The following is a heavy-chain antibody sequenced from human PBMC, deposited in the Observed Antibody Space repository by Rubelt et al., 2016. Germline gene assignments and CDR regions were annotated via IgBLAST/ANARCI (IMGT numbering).Heavy chain of an antibody. Sequence: QVQLQQWGAGLVKPSETLSLTCAVYGGSFSGYSWTWIRQPPGKGLEWLGEIDHSGNTDYIPSLKSRVTISVDKSKNKLSLKLSSVPAADTATYYCAKLPRYSGTSYVAYWGRGIQVTVSS. CDR2: IDHSGNT. V-gene: IGHV4-34*01. CDR1: GGSFSGYS. D-gene: IGHD4-11*01. J-gene: IGHJ4*02. CDR3: AKLPRYSGTSYVAY.